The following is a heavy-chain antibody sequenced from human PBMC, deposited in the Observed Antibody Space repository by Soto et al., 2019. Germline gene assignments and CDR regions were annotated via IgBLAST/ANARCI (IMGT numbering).Heavy chain of an antibody. Sequence: QVQLVQSGAEVRKPGASVKVSCKASGYTFTGYYMHWVRQAPGQGLEWMGWINPNSGGTNYAQKLQGRVTMTRDPSISTAYMELSRLRSDDTAVYYCARRPMWQQLVPDYGLDVWGQGTTVTVSS. CDR3: ARRPMWQQLVPDYGLDV. CDR2: INPNSGGT. D-gene: IGHD6-13*01. V-gene: IGHV1-2*02. CDR1: GYTFTGYY. J-gene: IGHJ6*02.